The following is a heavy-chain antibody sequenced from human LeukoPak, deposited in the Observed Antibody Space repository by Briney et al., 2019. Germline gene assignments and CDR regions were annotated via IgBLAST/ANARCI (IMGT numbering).Heavy chain of an antibody. Sequence: GGSLRLSCAASGFTFSSYSMNWVRQAPGKGLEWVSYISSSSSTIYYADSVKGRFTISRDNAKNSLYLQMNSLRAEDTAVYYCARGKSSKQQVARLLDYWGQGTLVTVSS. J-gene: IGHJ4*02. CDR3: ARGKSSKQQVARLLDY. CDR1: GFTFSSYS. CDR2: ISSSSSTI. V-gene: IGHV3-48*01. D-gene: IGHD6-13*01.